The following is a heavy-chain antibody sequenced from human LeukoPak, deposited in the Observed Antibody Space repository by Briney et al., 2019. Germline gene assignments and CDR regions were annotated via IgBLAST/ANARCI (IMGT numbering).Heavy chain of an antibody. CDR3: ARRLGDAFDI. CDR1: GYTLTELS. J-gene: IGHJ3*02. V-gene: IGHV1-24*01. D-gene: IGHD3-16*01. CDR2: FDPEDGGT. Sequence: ASVKVSCKVSGYTLTELSMHWVRQAPGKGLEWMGGFDPEDGGTIYAQKFQGRVTMTTDTSTSTAYMELRTLRSDDTAVYYCARRLGDAFDIWGQGTMVTVSS.